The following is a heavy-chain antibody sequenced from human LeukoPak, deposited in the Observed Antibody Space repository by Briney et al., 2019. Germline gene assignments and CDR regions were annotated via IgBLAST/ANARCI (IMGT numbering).Heavy chain of an antibody. CDR3: ARSSIAARLDY. V-gene: IGHV4-34*01. CDR1: GGSFSGYY. D-gene: IGHD6-6*01. J-gene: IGHJ4*02. CDR2: IDHSGST. Sequence: SETLSLTCAVYGGSFSGYYWSWIRQPPGKGLEWIGEIDHSGSTNYNPSLKSRVTISVDTSKNQFSLKLSSVTAADTAVYYCARSSIAARLDYWGQGTLVTVSS.